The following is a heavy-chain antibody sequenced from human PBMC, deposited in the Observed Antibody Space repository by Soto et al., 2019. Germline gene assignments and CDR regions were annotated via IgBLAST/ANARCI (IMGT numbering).Heavy chain of an antibody. Sequence: PGGSLRLSCAASGFTFSSYAMSWVRQAPGKGLEWVSAISGSGGSTYYADSVKGRFTISRDNSKNTLYQQMNSMRAEDTAVYYFANHYDILTGYYIDWFDPWGQGTLVTVSS. J-gene: IGHJ5*02. V-gene: IGHV3-23*01. CDR1: GFTFSSYA. CDR2: ISGSGGST. D-gene: IGHD3-9*01. CDR3: ANHYDILTGYYIDWFDP.